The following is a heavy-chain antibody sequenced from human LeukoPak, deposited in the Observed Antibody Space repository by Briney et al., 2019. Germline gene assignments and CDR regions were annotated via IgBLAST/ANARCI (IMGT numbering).Heavy chain of an antibody. J-gene: IGHJ6*02. Sequence: PGGSLRLSCAASGFTVSSSYMNWVRQAPGKGLEWVSVIYSGGSTYYADSVKGRFTISSDNAKNSLYLQMYSLRAEDTAVYYCARDRKRANYYYGMDVWGPGTTVTVSS. CDR3: ARDRKRANYYYGMDV. V-gene: IGHV3-53*01. D-gene: IGHD6-25*01. CDR1: GFTVSSSY. CDR2: IYSGGST.